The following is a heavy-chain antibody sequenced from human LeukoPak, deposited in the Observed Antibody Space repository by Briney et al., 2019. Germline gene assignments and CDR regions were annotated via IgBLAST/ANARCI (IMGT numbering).Heavy chain of an antibody. J-gene: IGHJ4*02. CDR2: INLNSGAT. Sequence: ASVKVSCKTSGFTFTGYYMHWVRQAPGQGLEWMGWINLNSGATNYAQKFQGRVSMTRDTSITTAYMELNRLTSDDAAAYYCARASLFSYWGQGTLVTVSS. CDR3: ARASLFSY. D-gene: IGHD3-9*01. CDR1: GFTFTGYY. V-gene: IGHV1-2*02.